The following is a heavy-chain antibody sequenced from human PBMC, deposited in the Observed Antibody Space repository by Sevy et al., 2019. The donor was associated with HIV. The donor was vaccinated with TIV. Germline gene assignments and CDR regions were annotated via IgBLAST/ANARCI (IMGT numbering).Heavy chain of an antibody. J-gene: IGHJ3*02. CDR1: GFTFSSYA. CDR2: ISGSGGST. CDR3: AKWSSGQWLGGDAFDI. V-gene: IGHV3-23*01. D-gene: IGHD6-19*01. Sequence: GGSLRLSCAASGFTFSSYAMSWVRQAPGKGLEWVSAISGSGGSTYYADSVKGRFTISRDNSKNTQYLQMNSLRAEDTAVYYCAKWSSGQWLGGDAFDIWGQGTMVTVSS.